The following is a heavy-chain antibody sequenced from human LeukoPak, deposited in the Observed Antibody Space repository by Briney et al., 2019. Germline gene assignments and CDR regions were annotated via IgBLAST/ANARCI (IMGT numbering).Heavy chain of an antibody. D-gene: IGHD4-11*01. CDR3: ARSYSNYDYYYYYMDV. Sequence: ASVKVSCKASGGTFSSYAISWVRQAPGQGLEWMRRIIPIFGTANYAQKFQGRVTITADKSTSTAYMELSSLRSEDTAVYYCARSYSNYDYYYYYMDVWGKGTTVTVSS. CDR2: IIPIFGTA. V-gene: IGHV1-69*06. CDR1: GGTFSSYA. J-gene: IGHJ6*03.